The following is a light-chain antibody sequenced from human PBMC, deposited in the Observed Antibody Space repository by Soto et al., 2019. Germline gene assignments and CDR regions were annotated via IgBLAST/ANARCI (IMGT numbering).Light chain of an antibody. CDR2: GAS. V-gene: IGKV3-20*01. Sequence: EIVLTQSPGTLALSPGERATLSCRASQSVSSSYLAWYQQKPGQAPRLLIYGASSRATGTPDRFSGSGSGPDFTLTINRLEPEDFALYYCQQYGSSPPTYGQGTKVDIK. J-gene: IGKJ1*01. CDR3: QQYGSSPPT. CDR1: QSVSSSY.